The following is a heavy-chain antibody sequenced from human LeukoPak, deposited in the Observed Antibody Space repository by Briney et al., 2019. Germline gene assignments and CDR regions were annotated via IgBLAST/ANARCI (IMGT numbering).Heavy chain of an antibody. Sequence: GASVKVSCTASGYTFTNYPMHWVRQAPGQRLEWMGWINTGNGDTKYSQMLQGRLTITRDTSASTAYMEFRSLRSEDTAVYYCAIPRYGSGWYYFDYWGQGTLVTVSS. J-gene: IGHJ4*02. CDR2: INTGNGDT. CDR1: GYTFTNYP. D-gene: IGHD6-19*01. CDR3: AIPRYGSGWYYFDY. V-gene: IGHV1-3*04.